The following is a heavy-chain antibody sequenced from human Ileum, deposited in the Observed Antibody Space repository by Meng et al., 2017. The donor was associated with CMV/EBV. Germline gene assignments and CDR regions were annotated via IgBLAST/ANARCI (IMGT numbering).Heavy chain of an antibody. J-gene: IGHJ4*02. Sequence: SCAGSGFTFSSYSMNWVSQAPGKGLEWVSSISSSSSYIYYADSVKGRFTISRDNAKNSLYLQMNSLRAEDTAVYYCARGSAARPWGYWGQGTLVTVSS. CDR3: ARGSAARPWGY. D-gene: IGHD6-6*01. V-gene: IGHV3-21*01. CDR2: ISSSSSYI. CDR1: GFTFSSYS.